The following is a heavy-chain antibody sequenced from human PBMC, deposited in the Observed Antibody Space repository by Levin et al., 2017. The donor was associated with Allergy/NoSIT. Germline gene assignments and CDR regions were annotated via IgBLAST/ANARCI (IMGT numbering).Heavy chain of an antibody. CDR3: AKDMGYYYDSSGFYRDAFDI. Sequence: SLKISCAASGFTFDDYAMHWVRQAPGKGLEWVSGISWNSGNIGYADSVKGRFTISRDNARNSLYLQMNSLRAEDTALYYCAKDMGYYYDSSGFYRDAFDIWGQGTMVTVSS. D-gene: IGHD3-22*01. CDR1: GFTFDDYA. V-gene: IGHV3-9*01. CDR2: ISWNSGNI. J-gene: IGHJ3*02.